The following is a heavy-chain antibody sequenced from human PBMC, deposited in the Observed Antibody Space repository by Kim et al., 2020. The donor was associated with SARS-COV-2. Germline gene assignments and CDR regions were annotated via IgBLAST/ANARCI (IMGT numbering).Heavy chain of an antibody. V-gene: IGHV3-7*01. J-gene: IGHJ3*02. CDR1: GFTFSSYW. D-gene: IGHD4-17*01. CDR3: ASEPTVTTWYAFDI. Sequence: GGSLRLSCAASGFTFSSYWMSWVRQAPGKGLEWVANIKQDGSEKYYVDSVKGRFTISRDNAKNSLYLQMNSLRAEDTAVYYCASEPTVTTWYAFDIWGQGTMVTVSS. CDR2: IKQDGSEK.